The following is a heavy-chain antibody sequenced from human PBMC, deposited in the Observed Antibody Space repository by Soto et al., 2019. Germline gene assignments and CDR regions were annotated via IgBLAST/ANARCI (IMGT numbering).Heavy chain of an antibody. V-gene: IGHV3-66*01. CDR2: IYTGGST. J-gene: IGHJ5*02. D-gene: IGHD6-13*01. Sequence: EVQLVESGGGLVQPGGSLRLSCAASGFTVSSNYMNWVRQAPGRGLEWVSVIYTGGSTHYADSVKGRFTISRDNSKNTRYLQMNSLRAEDTAVYYCARAPPGYSSNWYGWLDPWGQGILVTVSS. CDR1: GFTVSSNY. CDR3: ARAPPGYSSNWYGWLDP.